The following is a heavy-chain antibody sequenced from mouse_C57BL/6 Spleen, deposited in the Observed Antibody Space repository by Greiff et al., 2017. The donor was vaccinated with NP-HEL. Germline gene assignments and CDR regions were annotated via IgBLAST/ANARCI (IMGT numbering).Heavy chain of an antibody. V-gene: IGHV5-17*01. Sequence: EVKVEESGGGLVKPGGSLKLSCAASGFTFSDYGMHWVRQAPEKGLEWVAYISSGSSTIYYADTVKGRFTISRDNAKNTLFLQMTSLRSEDTAMYYCARRGYGSSPKGYYYAMDYWGQGTSVTVSS. CDR2: ISSGSSTI. CDR3: ARRGYGSSPKGYYYAMDY. J-gene: IGHJ4*01. CDR1: GFTFSDYG. D-gene: IGHD1-1*01.